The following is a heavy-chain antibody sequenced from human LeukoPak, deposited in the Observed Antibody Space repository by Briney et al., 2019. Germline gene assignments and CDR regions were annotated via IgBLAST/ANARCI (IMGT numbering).Heavy chain of an antibody. CDR3: ARIRYCSSTSCYKGRTYYFGY. Sequence: PSETLSLTCTVSGGSISSSSYYWGWIRQPPGKGLEWIGSIYYSGSTYYNPSLKSRVTISVDTSKNQFSLKLSSVTAADTAVYYCARIRYCSSTSCYKGRTYYFGYWGQGTLVTVSS. V-gene: IGHV4-39*01. J-gene: IGHJ4*02. D-gene: IGHD2-2*02. CDR2: IYYSGST. CDR1: GGSISSSSYY.